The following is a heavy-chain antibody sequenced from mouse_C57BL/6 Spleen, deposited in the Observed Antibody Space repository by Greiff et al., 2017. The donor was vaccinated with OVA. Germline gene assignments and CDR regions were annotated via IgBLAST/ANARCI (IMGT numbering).Heavy chain of an antibody. Sequence: QVQLQQSGAELVRPGASVKLSCKASGYTFTDYYINWVKQRPGQGLEWIARIYPGSGNTYYNEKFKGKATLTAEKSSSTAYTQLSSLTSEDSAVYFCASYDYAGGYAMDYWGQGTSVTVSS. CDR2: IYPGSGNT. D-gene: IGHD2-4*01. CDR3: ASYDYAGGYAMDY. V-gene: IGHV1-76*01. CDR1: GYTFTDYY. J-gene: IGHJ4*01.